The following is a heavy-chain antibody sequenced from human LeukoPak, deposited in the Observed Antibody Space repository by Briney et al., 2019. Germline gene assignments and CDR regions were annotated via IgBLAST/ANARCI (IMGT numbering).Heavy chain of an antibody. CDR2: IYYSGSV. J-gene: IGHJ4*02. CDR3: ASGAGTTTYFDK. CDR1: GGSISSSSYY. V-gene: IGHV4-39*07. Sequence: SETLSLTCTASGGSISSSSYYWGWVRQPPGKGLEWIGSIYYSGSVYCNPSLKSRVTISVDTSKNQFSLKLSSVTAADTAVYYCASGAGTTTYFDKWGQGTLVTVSS. D-gene: IGHD1-26*01.